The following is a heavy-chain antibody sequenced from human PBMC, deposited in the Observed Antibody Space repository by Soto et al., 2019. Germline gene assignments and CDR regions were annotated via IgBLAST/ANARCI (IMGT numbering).Heavy chain of an antibody. CDR1: GYTFTSYG. D-gene: IGHD2-2*01. CDR2: ISAYNGNT. V-gene: IGHV1-18*04. CDR3: ARTQGDSTSWPYYYYYGMDV. J-gene: IGHJ6*02. Sequence: QVQLVQSGAEVKKPGASVKVSCKASGYTFTSYGISWVRQAPEQGLEWMGWISAYNGNTNYAQKLQGRVTMTTDTSTSTAYMELRSLRSDDTAVYYCARTQGDSTSWPYYYYYGMDVWGQGTTVTVSS.